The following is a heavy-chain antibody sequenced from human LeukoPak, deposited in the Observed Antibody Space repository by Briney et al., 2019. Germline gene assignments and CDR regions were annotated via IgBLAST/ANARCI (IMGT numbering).Heavy chain of an antibody. CDR1: GFIFSNYA. CDR3: VKGPRPDITVAHTVEN. D-gene: IGHD6-19*01. CDR2: ISSRGDST. Sequence: GGSLRLSCAASGFIFSNYAVSWVRQVPGRGQEWVSTISSRGDSTYVADSVKGRFTISRDNSKNSLYLQMSTVRAEDTAVYYCVKGPRPDITVAHTVENWGQGTLVTVSS. V-gene: IGHV3-23*01. J-gene: IGHJ4*02.